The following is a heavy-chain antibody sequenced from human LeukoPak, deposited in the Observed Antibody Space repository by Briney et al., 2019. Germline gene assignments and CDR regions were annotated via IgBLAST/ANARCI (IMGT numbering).Heavy chain of an antibody. Sequence: GGSLRLSCAVSGFTFSGFWMSWSRQAPGKGLEWVASIKSDGSEGYYADVVKGRFTISRDNAKNSLYLQINSLRAEDTAVYYCARFSGGHSSSWHPYYFDYWGQGTLVTASS. J-gene: IGHJ4*02. CDR3: ARFSGGHSSSWHPYYFDY. V-gene: IGHV3-7*03. CDR1: GFTFSGFW. D-gene: IGHD6-13*01. CDR2: IKSDGSEG.